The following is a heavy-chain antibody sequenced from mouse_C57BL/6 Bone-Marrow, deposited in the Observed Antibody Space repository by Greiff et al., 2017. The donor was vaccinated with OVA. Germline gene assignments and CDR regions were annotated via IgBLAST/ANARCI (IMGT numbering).Heavy chain of an antibody. CDR1: GYTFTDYY. V-gene: IGHV1-75*01. CDR3: ARYYGYDLYYAMDY. J-gene: IGHJ4*01. D-gene: IGHD2-2*01. Sequence: VQLVESGPELVKPGASVKISCKASGYTFTDYYINWVKQRPGQGLEWIGWIFPGSGSTYYNEKFKGKATLTVDKSSSTAYMLLSSLTSEDSAVYFCARYYGYDLYYAMDYWGQGTSVTVSS. CDR2: IFPGSGST.